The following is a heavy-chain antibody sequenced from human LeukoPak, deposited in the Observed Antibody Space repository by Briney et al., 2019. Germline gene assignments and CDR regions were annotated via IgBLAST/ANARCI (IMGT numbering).Heavy chain of an antibody. Sequence: ASVKVSCKASGYTFTSYGISWVRQAPGQGLEWMGWINPNSGGTNYAQKFQGRVTMTRDTSISTAYMELSRLRSDDTAVYYCARALIAVAHPYYYYYMDVWGKGTTVTVSS. CDR1: GYTFTSYG. CDR3: ARALIAVAHPYYYYYMDV. D-gene: IGHD6-19*01. J-gene: IGHJ6*03. V-gene: IGHV1-2*02. CDR2: INPNSGGT.